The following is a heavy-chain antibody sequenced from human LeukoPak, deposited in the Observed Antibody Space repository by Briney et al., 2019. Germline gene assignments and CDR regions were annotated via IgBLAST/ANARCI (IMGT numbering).Heavy chain of an antibody. CDR2: IYTGGST. D-gene: IGHD2-15*01. V-gene: IGHV4-4*07. CDR3: ARVGGPYCSGGSCVVSYGMDV. CDR1: VGSISSYY. J-gene: IGHJ6*02. Sequence: SETLSLTCTVSVGSISSYYWSWIRQPAGKGLEWIGRIYTGGSTNYNPSLKSRVTMSVDTSKNQFSLKLSSVTAADTAVYYCARVGGPYCSGGSCVVSYGMDVWGQGTTVTVSS.